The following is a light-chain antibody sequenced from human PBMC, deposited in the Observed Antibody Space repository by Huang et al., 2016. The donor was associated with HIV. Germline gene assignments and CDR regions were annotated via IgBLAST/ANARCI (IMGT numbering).Light chain of an antibody. CDR1: ESISSW. J-gene: IGKJ1*01. CDR3: QQYNSYPWT. CDR2: DAS. Sequence: DIQMTQSPSTLSASMGDRVTITCRANESISSWLAWYQQKPGKVPKLLIYDASSLEGGVPSRFSGSKSGTDFNLSITDLQSDDFATYYCQQYNSYPWTFGQGTKVDIK. V-gene: IGKV1-5*01.